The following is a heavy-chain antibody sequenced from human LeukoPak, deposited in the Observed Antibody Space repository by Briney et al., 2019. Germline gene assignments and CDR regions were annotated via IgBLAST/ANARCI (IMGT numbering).Heavy chain of an antibody. V-gene: IGHV3-30-3*01. J-gene: IGHJ4*02. CDR1: GFTFSSYA. CDR2: ISYDGSNK. CDR3: ARGRSPYYFDY. Sequence: GRSLRLSCAASGFTFSSYAMHWVRQAPGKGLEWVAVISYDGSNKYYADSVKGRFTISRDNSKNTLYLQMNSLRAEDTAVYYCARGRSPYYFDYWGQGTLVTVSS.